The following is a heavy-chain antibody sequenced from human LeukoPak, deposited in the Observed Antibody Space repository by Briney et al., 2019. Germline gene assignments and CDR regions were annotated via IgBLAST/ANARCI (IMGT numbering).Heavy chain of an antibody. CDR1: GFTFSSYG. Sequence: GGSRRLSCAASGFTFSSYGMHWVRQAPGKGLEWVAVISYDGSYKYYADSVKGRFTIYRDNSKNTLYLQMNSLRAEDTAVYYCAREVPYGYYYDSSWYFDLWGRGTLVTVSS. CDR3: AREVPYGYYYDSSWYFDL. CDR2: ISYDGSYK. V-gene: IGHV3-30*03. D-gene: IGHD3-22*01. J-gene: IGHJ2*01.